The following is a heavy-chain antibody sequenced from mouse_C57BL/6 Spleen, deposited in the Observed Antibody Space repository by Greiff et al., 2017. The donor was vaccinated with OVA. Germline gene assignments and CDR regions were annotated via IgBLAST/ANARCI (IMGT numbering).Heavy chain of an antibody. CDR3: ARGRGGSDYFDY. CDR2: IDPSDSET. Sequence: QVQLQQPGAELVRPGSSVKLSCKASGYTFTSYWMHWVKQRPIQGLEWIGNIDPSDSETHYNQKFKDKATLTVDKSSSTAYMQLSSLTSEDSAVYYCARGRGGSDYFDYWGQGTTLTVSS. CDR1: GYTFTSYW. D-gene: IGHD1-1*01. J-gene: IGHJ2*01. V-gene: IGHV1-52*01.